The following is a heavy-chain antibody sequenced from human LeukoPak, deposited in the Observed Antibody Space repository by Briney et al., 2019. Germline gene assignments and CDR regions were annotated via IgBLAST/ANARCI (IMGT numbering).Heavy chain of an antibody. Sequence: SETLSLTCVVSGYSISIAYYWGWIRQPPGKGLEWIGRIFRGGSTSYNPSLMSRLTMSMDTSKNQFSLQLTPVTAADTAVYYCARYDSRGSGSTQLEYWGQGILVTISS. CDR1: GYSISIAYY. D-gene: IGHD3-3*01. CDR2: IFRGGST. V-gene: IGHV4-38-2*01. CDR3: ARYDSRGSGSTQLEY. J-gene: IGHJ4*02.